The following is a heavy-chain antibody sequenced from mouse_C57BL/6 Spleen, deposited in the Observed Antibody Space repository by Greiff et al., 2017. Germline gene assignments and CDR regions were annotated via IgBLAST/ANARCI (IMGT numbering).Heavy chain of an antibody. CDR2: IYPGDGGT. V-gene: IGHV1-82*01. CDR3: ANGNYGY. Sequence: QVQLQQSGPELVKPGASVKISCKASGYAFSSSWMNWVKQRPGKGLEWIGRIYPGDGGTNYNGKFKGKATLTADKSSSTAYMQLSSLTSEDSAVYFCANGNYGYWGQGTTLTVSS. D-gene: IGHD2-1*01. J-gene: IGHJ2*01. CDR1: GYAFSSSW.